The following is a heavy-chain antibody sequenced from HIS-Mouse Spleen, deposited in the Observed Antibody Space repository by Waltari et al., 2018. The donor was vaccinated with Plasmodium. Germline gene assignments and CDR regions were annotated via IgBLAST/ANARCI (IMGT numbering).Heavy chain of an antibody. J-gene: IGHJ4*02. CDR1: GGSISSSSYY. CDR3: ARESGHYYGSGSYYDFDY. V-gene: IGHV4-39*07. D-gene: IGHD3-10*01. CDR2: IYYSGRT. Sequence: QLQLQESGPGLVKPSETLSLTCTVSGGSISSSSYYWGWIRQPPGKGLEWIGSIYYSGRTYYNPSLKSRVTISVDTSKNQFSLKLSSVTAADTAVYYCARESGHYYGSGSYYDFDYWGQGTLVTVSS.